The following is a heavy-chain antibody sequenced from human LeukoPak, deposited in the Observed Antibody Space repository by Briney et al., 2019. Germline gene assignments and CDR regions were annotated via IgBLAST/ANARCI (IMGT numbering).Heavy chain of an antibody. D-gene: IGHD3-10*01. Sequence: GGSLRLSCAASGLTFSSYAMSWVRQAPGKGLGWVSAISGSGGSTYHADSVKGRFTISRDNSKNTLYLQMNSLRAEDTAVYYCAKGARRFGESDYWGQGTLVTVFS. V-gene: IGHV3-23*01. CDR2: ISGSGGST. CDR1: GLTFSSYA. J-gene: IGHJ4*02. CDR3: AKGARRFGESDY.